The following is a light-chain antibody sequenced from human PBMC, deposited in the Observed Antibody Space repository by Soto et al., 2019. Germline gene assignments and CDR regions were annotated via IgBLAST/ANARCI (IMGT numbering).Light chain of an antibody. J-gene: IGKJ4*01. Sequence: DIQMTQSPSSVSASVGDRVTITCRATQGIGSWLAWYQHKPGKAPNLLIYDASRLNSGVPSRFSGSGSGTDFSLTISSLQPEDFATYYCQQANSFPHSFGGGTKVEI. V-gene: IGKV1-12*01. CDR3: QQANSFPHS. CDR1: QGIGSW. CDR2: DAS.